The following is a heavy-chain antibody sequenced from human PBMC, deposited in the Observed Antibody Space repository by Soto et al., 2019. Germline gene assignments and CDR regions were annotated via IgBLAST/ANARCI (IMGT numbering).Heavy chain of an antibody. Sequence: QLHLQESGPGLVKPSETLSLTCSVSGDSLNSRSYYWVWIRQPPGKGLEWIGNIYYNGRTYYNPSLKSRLTILVDTSKNQFSLEVTSVTAADTGIYYCARHDGYSYGFDYWGQGALVTVSA. J-gene: IGHJ4*02. CDR3: ARHDGYSYGFDY. D-gene: IGHD5-18*01. CDR2: IYYNGRT. CDR1: GDSLNSRSYY. V-gene: IGHV4-39*01.